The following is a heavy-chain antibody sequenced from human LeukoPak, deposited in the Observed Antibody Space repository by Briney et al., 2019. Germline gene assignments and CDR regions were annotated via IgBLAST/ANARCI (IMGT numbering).Heavy chain of an antibody. J-gene: IGHJ3*02. CDR2: MNPNSGNT. Sequence: ASVKVSCKASGYTFTSYDINWVRQATGQGLEWMGWMNPNSGNTGYAQKFQGRVTMTRNTPISTAYMELSSLRSEDTAVYYCASGRIDYGGNSGAFDIWGQGTMVTASS. CDR3: ASGRIDYGGNSGAFDI. CDR1: GYTFTSYD. V-gene: IGHV1-8*01. D-gene: IGHD4-23*01.